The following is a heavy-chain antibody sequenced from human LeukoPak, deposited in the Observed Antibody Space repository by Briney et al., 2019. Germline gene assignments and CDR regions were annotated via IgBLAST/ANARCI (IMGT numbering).Heavy chain of an antibody. CDR1: GFTFSSYG. Sequence: GGSLRLSCAASGFTFSSYGMHWVRQAPGKGLEWVAFIRYDGSNKYYADSVKGRFTISRDNSKNTLYLQMNSLRAEDTAVYYCAKEGIAAAGDYYYYYMDVWGKGTTVTVSS. J-gene: IGHJ6*03. V-gene: IGHV3-30*02. CDR3: AKEGIAAAGDYYYYYMDV. CDR2: IRYDGSNK. D-gene: IGHD6-13*01.